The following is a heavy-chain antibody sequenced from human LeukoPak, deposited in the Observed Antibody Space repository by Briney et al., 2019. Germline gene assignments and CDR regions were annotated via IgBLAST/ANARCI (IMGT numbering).Heavy chain of an antibody. CDR3: ARIQGNWNNGWFDP. D-gene: IGHD1/OR15-1a*01. Sequence: PSETLSLTCTVSGGSITTYYWSWIRRPAGKGLESIGRIYASGTTYYNPSLKSRVTMSVDTSKNQFSLKLTSVTAADTAIYYCARIQGNWNNGWFDPWGLGTLVIVSS. CDR2: IYASGTT. V-gene: IGHV4-4*07. CDR1: GGSITTYY. J-gene: IGHJ5*02.